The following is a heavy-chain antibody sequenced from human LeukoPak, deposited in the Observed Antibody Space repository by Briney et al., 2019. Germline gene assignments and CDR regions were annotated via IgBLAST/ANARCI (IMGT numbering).Heavy chain of an antibody. Sequence: GESLRLSCAASGFGFSSHWMHWVRQAPGKGLVWVSRSNSDGSVRNYADSVEGRFIISRDHAKNTLYLQMNNLGVEDTAVYFCARDPSVNNAIGYNWFDHWGQGALVTVSS. CDR3: ARDPSVNNAIGYNWFDH. D-gene: IGHD2/OR15-2a*01. CDR2: SNSDGSVR. J-gene: IGHJ5*02. CDR1: GFGFSSHW. V-gene: IGHV3-74*01.